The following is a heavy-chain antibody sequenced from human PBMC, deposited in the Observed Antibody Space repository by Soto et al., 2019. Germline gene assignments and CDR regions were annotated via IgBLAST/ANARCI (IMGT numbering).Heavy chain of an antibody. CDR2: IIPIFGTA. CDR1: GGTFSSYA. J-gene: IGHJ4*02. Sequence: GASVKVSCKASGGTFSSYAISWVRQAPGQGLEWMGGIIPIFGTANYAQKFQGRVTITADESTSTAYMELSSLRSEDTAVYYCARDQGYSYGLPPFRDYWGQGTLVTVSS. CDR3: ARDQGYSYGLPPFRDY. V-gene: IGHV1-69*13. D-gene: IGHD5-18*01.